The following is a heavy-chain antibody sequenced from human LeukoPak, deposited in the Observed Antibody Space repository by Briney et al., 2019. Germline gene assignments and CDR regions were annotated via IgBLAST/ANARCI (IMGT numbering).Heavy chain of an antibody. CDR1: GFTFDDYA. D-gene: IGHD2-2*01. CDR2: INWNSDSI. CDR3: AATGGGFCSSSSCYYRPFNI. Sequence: PGGSLRLSCAASGFTFDDYAMHWVRQAPGKGLEWVAGINWNSDSIGYADSVKGRFTISRDKAKNSLYLHLRSPRPEDMALYYCAATGGGFCSSSSCYYRPFNIWGQGTMVIVSS. J-gene: IGHJ3*02. V-gene: IGHV3-9*03.